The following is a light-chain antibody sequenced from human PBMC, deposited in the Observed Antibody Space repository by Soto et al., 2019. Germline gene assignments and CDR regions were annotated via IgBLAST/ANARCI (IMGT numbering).Light chain of an antibody. Sequence: AIQVTQSPSSLSASVGDRVTITCRTSQGIRSALGWYQQKPGKVPKLLIYAASTLQSGVPSRFSGSGSGRDFTLTINSLQPEDFATYYCLLDYAYFWAFGQGTKVDIK. CDR2: AAS. CDR1: QGIRSA. CDR3: LLDYAYFWA. V-gene: IGKV1-6*01. J-gene: IGKJ1*01.